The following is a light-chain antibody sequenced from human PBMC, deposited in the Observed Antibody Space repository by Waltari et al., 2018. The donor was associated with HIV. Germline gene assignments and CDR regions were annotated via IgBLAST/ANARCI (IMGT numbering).Light chain of an antibody. CDR1: SSDVGGYNY. J-gene: IGLJ3*02. CDR3: CSYAGNYPVL. CDR2: DVT. Sequence: QSALTQPRSVSGSPGQSVTISCTGTSSDVGGYNYVSWYQQNPGKAPKFIIYDVTKRPLGVPDRFSGSKSGNTTSLTISGLQAEDEADYYCCSYAGNYPVLFGGGTKLTVL. V-gene: IGLV2-11*01.